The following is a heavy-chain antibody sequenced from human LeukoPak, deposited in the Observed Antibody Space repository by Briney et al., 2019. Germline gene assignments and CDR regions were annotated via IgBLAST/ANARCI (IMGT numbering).Heavy chain of an antibody. D-gene: IGHD3-22*01. CDR3: ARGLRTDDSSGYYY. V-gene: IGHV1-2*02. Sequence: ASVTVSCKASGYTFTGYYMHWVRQAPGQGLEWMGWINPNSGGTNYAQKFQGRVTMTRDTSISTAYMELSRLRSDDTAVYYCARGLRTDDSSGYYYWGQGTLVTVSS. J-gene: IGHJ4*02. CDR2: INPNSGGT. CDR1: GYTFTGYY.